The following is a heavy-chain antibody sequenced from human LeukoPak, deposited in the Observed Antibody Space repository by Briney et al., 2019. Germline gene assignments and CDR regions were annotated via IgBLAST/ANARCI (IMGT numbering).Heavy chain of an antibody. V-gene: IGHV3-21*01. CDR1: GFTFSSYS. CDR2: ISSSSSCI. CDR3: ARDLGGAAAGSCFDY. J-gene: IGHJ4*02. D-gene: IGHD6-13*01. Sequence: AGGSLRLSCAASGFTFSSYSMNWVRQAPGKGLEWVSSISSSSSCIYYADSVKGRFTISRDNAKNSLYLQMNSLRAEDTAVYYCARDLGGAAAGSCFDYWGQGTLVTVSS.